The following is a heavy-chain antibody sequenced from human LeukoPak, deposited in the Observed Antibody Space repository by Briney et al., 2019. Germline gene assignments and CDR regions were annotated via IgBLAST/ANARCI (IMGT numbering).Heavy chain of an antibody. CDR2: IYYNGST. CDR3: ASLLNGGVSHWFDP. CDR1: GGSISSSNTY. Sequence: EPSETLSLTCTVSGGSISSSNTYWGWIRQPPGKGLEWIATIYYNGSTYYNPSLKSRVTMSVDASKNQFSLKLSSVTAADTAVYYCASLLNGGVSHWFDPWGQGTLVTVSS. V-gene: IGHV4-39*01. D-gene: IGHD7-27*01. J-gene: IGHJ5*02.